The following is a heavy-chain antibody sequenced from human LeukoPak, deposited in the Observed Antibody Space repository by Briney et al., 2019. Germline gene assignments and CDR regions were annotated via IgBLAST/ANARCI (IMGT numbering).Heavy chain of an antibody. CDR1: GFTFSSYA. CDR2: IYSGGST. D-gene: IGHD3-9*01. CDR3: ARTHYDILTGDAFDI. V-gene: IGHV3-66*01. Sequence: GGSLRLSCAASGFTFSSYALSWVRQAPGKGLEWVSVIYSGGSTYYADSVKGRFTISRDNSKNTLYLQMNSLRAEDTAVYYCARTHYDILTGDAFDIWGQGTMVTVSS. J-gene: IGHJ3*02.